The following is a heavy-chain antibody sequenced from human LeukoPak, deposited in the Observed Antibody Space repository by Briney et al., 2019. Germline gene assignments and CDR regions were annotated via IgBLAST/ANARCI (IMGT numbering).Heavy chain of an antibody. CDR3: ARGPYDYVWGSYQFSYYFDY. J-gene: IGHJ4*02. CDR1: GYTFTGYY. D-gene: IGHD3-16*02. Sequence: ASVKVSCKASGYTFTGYYMHWVRQAPGQGLEWMGWINPNSGGTNYAQKFQGRVTITRDTSISTAYMELSRLRSDDTAVYYCARGPYDYVWGSYQFSYYFDYWGQGTLVTVSS. CDR2: INPNSGGT. V-gene: IGHV1-2*02.